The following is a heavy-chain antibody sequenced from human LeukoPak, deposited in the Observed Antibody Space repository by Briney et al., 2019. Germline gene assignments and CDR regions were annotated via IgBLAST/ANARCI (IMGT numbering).Heavy chain of an antibody. V-gene: IGHV4-30-4*01. J-gene: IGHJ2*01. CDR2: IYYSGST. Sequence: SQTLSLTCTVSGGSISSGDYYWSWIRQPPGKGLEWIGYIYYSGSTYYNPSLKSRVTISVDTSKNQFSLKLSSVTAADTAVYYCASNWGPFWYFDPWGRGTLVTVSS. CDR3: ASNWGPFWYFDP. D-gene: IGHD3-16*01. CDR1: GGSISSGDYY.